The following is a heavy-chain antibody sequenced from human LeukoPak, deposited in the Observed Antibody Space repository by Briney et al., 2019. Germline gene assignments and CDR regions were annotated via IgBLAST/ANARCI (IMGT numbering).Heavy chain of an antibody. CDR2: IIPIFGTA. J-gene: IGHJ3*02. Sequence: GASVKVSCKASGGTFSSYAISWVRQAPGQGLEWMGVIIPIFGTANYAQKFQGRVTITADESTSTAYMELSSLRSEDTAVYYCGRYCSSTSCLGAFDIWGQGTMVTVSS. V-gene: IGHV1-69*13. D-gene: IGHD2-2*01. CDR3: GRYCSSTSCLGAFDI. CDR1: GGTFSSYA.